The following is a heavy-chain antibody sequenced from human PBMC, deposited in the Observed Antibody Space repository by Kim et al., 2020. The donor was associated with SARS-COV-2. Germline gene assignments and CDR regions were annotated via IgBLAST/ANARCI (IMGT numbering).Heavy chain of an antibody. J-gene: IGHJ3*02. V-gene: IGHV1-69*13. CDR1: GGTFSSYA. D-gene: IGHD4-17*01. CDR2: IIPIFGTA. Sequence: SVKVSCKASGGTFSSYAISWVRQAPGQGLEWMGGIIPIFGTANYAQKFQGRVTITADESTSTAYMELSSLRSEDTAVYYCARGGGYGGGDAFDIWGQGTMVTVSS. CDR3: ARGGGYGGGDAFDI.